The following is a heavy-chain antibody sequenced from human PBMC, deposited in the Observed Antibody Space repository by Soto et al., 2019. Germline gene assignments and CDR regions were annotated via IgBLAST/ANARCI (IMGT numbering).Heavy chain of an antibody. CDR3: AREGRETRDAFDI. CDR1: GYSFTSYW. Sequence: GESLKISWKGSGYSFTSYWIGWVRQMPGKGLEWIGIIYPGDSDTRYSPSFQGLVTISAEKSISTAYLQWSSLKASDTAMYYCAREGRETRDAFDIWGQGTMVTVSS. CDR2: IYPGDSDT. J-gene: IGHJ3*02. V-gene: IGHV5-51*01.